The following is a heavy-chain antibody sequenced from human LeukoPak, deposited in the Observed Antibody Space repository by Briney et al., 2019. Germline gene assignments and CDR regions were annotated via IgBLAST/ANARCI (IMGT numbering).Heavy chain of an antibody. Sequence: SETLSLTCPVSGYSLSSGYYWGWIRQPPRKGVEWIGSTYHSGSTYYNPSLKSRVTISVDTSKNQFSLKLSSVTAADTAVYYCARVPVNIWENWFDPWGQGTLVTVSS. CDR1: GYSLSSGYY. CDR2: TYHSGST. V-gene: IGHV4-38-2*02. CDR3: ARVPVNIWENWFDP. D-gene: IGHD1-26*01. J-gene: IGHJ5*02.